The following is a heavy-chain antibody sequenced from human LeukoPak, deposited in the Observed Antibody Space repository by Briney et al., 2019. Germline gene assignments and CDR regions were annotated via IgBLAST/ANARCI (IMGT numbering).Heavy chain of an antibody. CDR2: IIPILGIA. CDR1: GGTFSSYA. J-gene: IGHJ4*02. Sequence: SVKVSCKASGGTFSSYAISWVRQAPGQGLEWMGRIIPILGIANYAQKFQGRVTITADKSTSTAYMELSSLRSEDTAVYYCARDGAQVATTYFDYWGQGILVTVSS. V-gene: IGHV1-69*04. D-gene: IGHD5-12*01. CDR3: ARDGAQVATTYFDY.